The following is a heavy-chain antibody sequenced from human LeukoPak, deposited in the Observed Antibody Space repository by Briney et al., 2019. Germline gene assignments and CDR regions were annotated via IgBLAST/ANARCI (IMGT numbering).Heavy chain of an antibody. Sequence: GGSLRLSCTASGFTFGDYAMSWVRQAPGKGLERVAFIRSKAYGGTTEYAASVKGRFTISRDDSKSIAYLQMNSLKTEDTAVYYCTRAPTGGDYWGQGTLVTVSS. V-gene: IGHV3-49*04. D-gene: IGHD1-1*01. CDR3: TRAPTGGDY. CDR1: GFTFGDYA. CDR2: IRSKAYGGTT. J-gene: IGHJ4*02.